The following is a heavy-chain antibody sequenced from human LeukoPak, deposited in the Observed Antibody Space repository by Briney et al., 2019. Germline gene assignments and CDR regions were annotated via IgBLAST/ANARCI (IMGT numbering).Heavy chain of an antibody. V-gene: IGHV3-21*01. J-gene: IGHJ3*02. CDR1: GFTFSSYA. CDR3: ARALEATVTTHAFDI. D-gene: IGHD4-17*01. Sequence: GGSLRLSCAASGFTFSSYAMSWVRQAPGKGLEWVSSISSSSSYIYYADSVKGRFTISRDNAKNSLYLQMNSLRAEDTAVYYCARALEATVTTHAFDIWGQGTMVTVSS. CDR2: ISSSSSYI.